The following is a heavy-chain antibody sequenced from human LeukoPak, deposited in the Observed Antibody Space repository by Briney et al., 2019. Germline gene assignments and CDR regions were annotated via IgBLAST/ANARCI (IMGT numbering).Heavy chain of an antibody. Sequence: SETLSLTCAVYGGSFSGYYWSWIRQPPGKGLEWIGEINHSGSTNYNPSLKSRVTISVDTSKNQFSLKLSSVTAADTAVYYCARRREGHFDLWGRGNLVTVSS. CDR3: ARRREGHFDL. CDR1: GGSFSGYY. CDR2: INHSGST. V-gene: IGHV4-34*01. J-gene: IGHJ2*01.